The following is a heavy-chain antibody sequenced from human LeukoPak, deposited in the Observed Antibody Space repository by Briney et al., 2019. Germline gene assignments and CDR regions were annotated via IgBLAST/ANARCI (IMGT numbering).Heavy chain of an antibody. CDR3: ARWSIVGAYDLFDY. V-gene: IGHV4-30-4*08. CDR1: GGSISSGDYY. CDR2: IYYSGST. Sequence: PSETLSRTCTVSGGSISSGDYYWSWIRQPPGKGLEWIGYIYYSGSTYYNPSLKSRVTISVDTSKNQFPLKLSSVTAADSAVYYCARWSIVGAYDLFDYWGQGTLVTVSS. J-gene: IGHJ4*02. D-gene: IGHD1-26*01.